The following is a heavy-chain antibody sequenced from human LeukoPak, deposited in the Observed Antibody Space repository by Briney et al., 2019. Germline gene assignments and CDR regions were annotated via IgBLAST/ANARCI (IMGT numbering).Heavy chain of an antibody. Sequence: GGSLRLSCAASGFTFSSYSMNWVRQAPGKGLEWVSSISSGSSYIFYADSMKGRFTISRDDAKNSLYLQMNSLRAEDTAVYYCARGSDTGGWYSDYWGQGTLVTVSS. CDR1: GFTFSSYS. D-gene: IGHD6-19*01. CDR2: ISSGSSYI. J-gene: IGHJ4*02. V-gene: IGHV3-21*01. CDR3: ARGSDTGGWYSDY.